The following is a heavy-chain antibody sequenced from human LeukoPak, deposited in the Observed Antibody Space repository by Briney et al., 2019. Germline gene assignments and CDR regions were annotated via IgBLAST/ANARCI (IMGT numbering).Heavy chain of an antibody. CDR1: GGSFSGYY. D-gene: IGHD3-10*01. J-gene: IGHJ4*02. CDR2: INHSGST. V-gene: IGHV4-34*01. Sequence: PSETLSLTRAVYGGSFSGYYWSWIRQPPGKGLEWIGEINHSGSTNYNPSLKSRVTISVDTSKNQFSLKLSSVTAADTAVYYCARGVTHGSGSYYVDYWGQGTLVTVSS. CDR3: ARGVTHGSGSYYVDY.